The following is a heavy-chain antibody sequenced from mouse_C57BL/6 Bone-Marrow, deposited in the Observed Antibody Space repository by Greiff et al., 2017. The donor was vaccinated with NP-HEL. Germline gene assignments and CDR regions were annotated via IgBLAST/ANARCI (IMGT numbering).Heavy chain of an antibody. CDR3: ARWGGSSFYWYFDV. J-gene: IGHJ1*03. CDR2: INPNNGGT. Sequence: EVKLQQSGPELVKPGASVKISCKASGYTFTDYYMNWVKQSHGKSLEWIGDINPNNGGTSYNQKFKGKATLTVDKSSSTAYMELRSLTSEDSAVYYCARWGGSSFYWYFDVWGTGTTVTVSS. CDR1: GYTFTDYY. D-gene: IGHD1-1*01. V-gene: IGHV1-26*01.